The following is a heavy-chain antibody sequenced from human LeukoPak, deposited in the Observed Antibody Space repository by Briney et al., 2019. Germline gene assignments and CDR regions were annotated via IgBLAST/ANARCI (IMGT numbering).Heavy chain of an antibody. D-gene: IGHD5-12*01. Sequence: SETLSLTCSVSGGSISSHYWSWIRQTPGKGLEWIGEINHSGSTNYNPSLKSRVTISVDTSKNQFSLKLSSVTAADTAVYYCARGHIVATDDAFDIWGQGTMVTVSS. CDR3: ARGHIVATDDAFDI. CDR1: GGSISSHY. V-gene: IGHV4-34*01. CDR2: INHSGST. J-gene: IGHJ3*02.